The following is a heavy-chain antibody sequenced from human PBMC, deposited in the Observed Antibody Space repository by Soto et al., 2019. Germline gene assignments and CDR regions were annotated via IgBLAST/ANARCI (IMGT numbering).Heavy chain of an antibody. D-gene: IGHD6-19*01. Sequence: QVQLVQSGAEVKKPGASVKVSCKASGYTFISYGISWVRQAPGQGLEWMGWISGYSGNTNYTQRLQGRVTMTTDTSTTTAYMELRSLRSDDTAVYYCARASRMAVAASGYGFDYWGQGTLVTVSS. CDR3: ARASRMAVAASGYGFDY. CDR1: GYTFISYG. J-gene: IGHJ4*02. V-gene: IGHV1-18*01. CDR2: ISGYSGNT.